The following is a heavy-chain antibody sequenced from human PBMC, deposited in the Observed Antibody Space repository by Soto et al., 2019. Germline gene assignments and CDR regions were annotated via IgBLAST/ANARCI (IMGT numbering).Heavy chain of an antibody. Sequence: TLSLNCTVSVGSISRGGYYWSWIRQHPGKGLEWIGYIYYSGSSYYNPSLKSRVTISVDTSKNQCSLKLSSVTAADTAVYYCARDLTREGDYYDRSGYYLDYWGQGTLVTVSS. J-gene: IGHJ4*02. V-gene: IGHV4-31*03. CDR3: ARDLTREGDYYDRSGYYLDY. CDR1: VGSISRGGYY. D-gene: IGHD3-22*01. CDR2: IYYSGSS.